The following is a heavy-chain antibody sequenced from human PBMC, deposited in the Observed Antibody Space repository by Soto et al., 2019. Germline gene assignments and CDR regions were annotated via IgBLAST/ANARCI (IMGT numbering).Heavy chain of an antibody. Sequence: PGGSLRLSCAASGFTFDDYGMHWVRQAPGKGLEWVSGINWNSGTMVYRDSVKGRFTISRDNAKNSLYLQMNSLRAEDTAVYYCARDRGAVTGQYFDYWGQGALVTVSS. D-gene: IGHD6-19*01. CDR3: ARDRGAVTGQYFDY. J-gene: IGHJ4*02. CDR1: GFTFDDYG. V-gene: IGHV3-9*01. CDR2: INWNSGTM.